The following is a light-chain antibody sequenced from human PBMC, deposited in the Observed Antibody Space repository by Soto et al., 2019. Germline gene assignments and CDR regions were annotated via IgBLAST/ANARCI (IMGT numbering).Light chain of an antibody. CDR3: QQYGSSPMYT. J-gene: IGKJ2*01. Sequence: EIVLTQSQGTLSLPLGARATLSCRASQIVSTTYLAWYQQKLGQPPRLLIYGSSNRAPGIPDRFSGSGSVTDVTLTITRLEPEDFAVYYCQQYGSSPMYTFGQGTKLEIK. CDR2: GSS. CDR1: QIVSTTY. V-gene: IGKV3-20*01.